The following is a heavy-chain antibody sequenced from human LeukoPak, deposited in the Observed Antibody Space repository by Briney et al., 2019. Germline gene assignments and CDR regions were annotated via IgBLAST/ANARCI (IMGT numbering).Heavy chain of an antibody. D-gene: IGHD3-22*01. J-gene: IGHJ3*02. CDR3: ARYYYDSSTHSFDI. CDR1: GGSLSSHY. CDR2: IYYNGIT. Sequence: SETLSLTCTVSGGSLSSHYWSWIRQPPGRGLEWIGYIYYNGITDSNPSLKSRVTISVDTSKNQFSLKLSSVTAADTAIYYCARYYYDSSTHSFDIWGQGTMVTVSS. V-gene: IGHV4-59*11.